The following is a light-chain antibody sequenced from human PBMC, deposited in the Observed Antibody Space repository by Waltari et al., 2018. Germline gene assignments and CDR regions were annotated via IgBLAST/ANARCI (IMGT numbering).Light chain of an antibody. J-gene: IGKJ1*01. CDR2: GAS. CDR3: QHYVRLPAT. CDR1: QSVSRS. Sequence: IVLTQSPCTLSLSPVERATLSCRASQSVSRSLAWYQQKPGQATRLLIYGASTRATGIPDRFTGSGSVTDFSLTISSLEPEDFAIYFCQHYVRLPATFGQGTKVEIK. V-gene: IGKV3-20*01.